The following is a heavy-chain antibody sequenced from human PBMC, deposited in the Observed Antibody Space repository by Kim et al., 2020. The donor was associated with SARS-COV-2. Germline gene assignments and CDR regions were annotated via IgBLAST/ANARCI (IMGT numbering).Heavy chain of an antibody. J-gene: IGHJ5*02. D-gene: IGHD6-19*01. V-gene: IGHV1-2*02. Sequence: QKFQGRVTMTRDTSISTAYMELSRLRSDDTAVYYCARAGYSTGWFNWFDPWGQGTLVTVSS. CDR3: ARAGYSTGWFNWFDP.